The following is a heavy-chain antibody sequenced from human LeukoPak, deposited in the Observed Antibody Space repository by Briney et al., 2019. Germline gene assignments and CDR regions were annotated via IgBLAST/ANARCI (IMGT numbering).Heavy chain of an antibody. CDR3: ARDGSRNKRDDAFDI. Sequence: GGSLRLSCAASGFTFSSYAMHWVRQAPGKGLDWVAVISYDGSNKYYAESVKGRFTIYRDNSKNTLYLQMNSLRAEDTAVYYCARDGSRNKRDDAFDIWGQGTMVTVSS. V-gene: IGHV3-30-3*01. D-gene: IGHD1-26*01. J-gene: IGHJ3*02. CDR2: ISYDGSNK. CDR1: GFTFSSYA.